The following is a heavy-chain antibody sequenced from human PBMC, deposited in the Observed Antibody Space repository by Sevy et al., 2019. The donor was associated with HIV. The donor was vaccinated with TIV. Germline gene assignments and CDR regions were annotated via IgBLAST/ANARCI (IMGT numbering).Heavy chain of an antibody. V-gene: IGHV1-2*06. D-gene: IGHD3-22*01. CDR3: ARTVVPQYYYDSSGYYRDFDY. Sequence: ASVKVSCKASGYTFTGYYMHWVRQAPGQGLEWMGRINPNRGGTNYAQKFQGRVTMTRDTSISTAYMELSRLRSDDTAVYYCARTVVPQYYYDSSGYYRDFDYWGQGTLVTVSS. CDR2: INPNRGGT. J-gene: IGHJ4*02. CDR1: GYTFTGYY.